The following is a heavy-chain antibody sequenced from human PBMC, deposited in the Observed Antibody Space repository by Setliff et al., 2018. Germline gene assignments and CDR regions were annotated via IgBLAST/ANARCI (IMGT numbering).Heavy chain of an antibody. CDR1: GGSITSGSYY. D-gene: IGHD1-26*01. Sequence: SQTLSLTCAVSGGSITSGSYYWSWIRQPAGEGLEWIGRLHTSGTTVYNPSLKGRVTISADTSTNHFSLKLTSVTAADTTVYYCARDNTIVGATDYWGQGALVTVSS. J-gene: IGHJ4*02. CDR3: ARDNTIVGATDY. CDR2: LHTSGTT. V-gene: IGHV4-61*02.